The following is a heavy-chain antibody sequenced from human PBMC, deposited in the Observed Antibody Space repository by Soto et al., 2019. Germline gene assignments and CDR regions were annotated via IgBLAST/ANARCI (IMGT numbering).Heavy chain of an antibody. CDR3: ACPGGYDRGWGLYYYYYGMDV. CDR1: GYTFTGYY. Sequence: GASVKVSCKASGYTFTGYYMHWVRQAPGQGLEWMGWINPNSGGTNYAQKFQGRVTMTRDTSISTAYMELSRLRSDDTAVYYCACPGGYDRGWGLYYYYYGMDVWGQGTTVTVSS. J-gene: IGHJ6*02. CDR2: INPNSGGT. D-gene: IGHD5-12*01. V-gene: IGHV1-2*02.